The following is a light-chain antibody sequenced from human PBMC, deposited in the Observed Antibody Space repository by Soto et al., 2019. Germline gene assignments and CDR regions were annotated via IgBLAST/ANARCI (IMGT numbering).Light chain of an antibody. V-gene: IGKV3-15*01. J-gene: IGKJ1*01. CDR3: QQYNNWPRT. Sequence: EIVMTQSPATLSVSPGERATLSCRASQSVSSNLAWYQQKPGQAPRLLIYGTSTRATGVPARFSGSGSGTEFNLTISSLQSEDFAVYYCQQYNNWPRTFGQGTRWIS. CDR2: GTS. CDR1: QSVSSN.